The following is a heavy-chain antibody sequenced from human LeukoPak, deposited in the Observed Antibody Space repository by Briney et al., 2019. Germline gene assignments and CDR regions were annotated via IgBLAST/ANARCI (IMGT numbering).Heavy chain of an antibody. CDR3: VRDNPRCCGVIPANIDDF. CDR2: INGGGSPI. J-gene: IGHJ4*02. CDR1: GFTFSRDS. D-gene: IGHD2-21*01. Sequence: QPGGSLRLSCAASGFTFSRDSMNWVRQAPGKGLEWVAYINGGGSPIYYADSVRGRFTISRDNAKSSLYLQMNSLRAEDTALYYCVRDNPRCCGVIPANIDDFWGQGTLVTVSS. V-gene: IGHV3-48*01.